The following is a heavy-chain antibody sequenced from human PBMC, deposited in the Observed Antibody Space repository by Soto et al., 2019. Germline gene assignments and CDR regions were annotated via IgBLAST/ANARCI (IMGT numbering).Heavy chain of an antibody. D-gene: IGHD6-19*01. Sequence: GGSLRLSCAASGFTFSDYYMSWIRQAPGKGLEWVSYISSSGSTIYYADSVKGRFTISRDNAKNSLYLQMNSLRAEDTAVYYCARDAVAVFEAYNWFDPWGQGTLVTVSS. CDR2: ISSSGSTI. V-gene: IGHV3-11*01. CDR3: ARDAVAVFEAYNWFDP. J-gene: IGHJ5*02. CDR1: GFTFSDYY.